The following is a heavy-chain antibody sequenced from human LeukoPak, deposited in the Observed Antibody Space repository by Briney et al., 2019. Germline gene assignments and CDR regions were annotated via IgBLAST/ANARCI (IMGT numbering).Heavy chain of an antibody. V-gene: IGHV1-3*02. CDR2: TNGAVGKT. CDR3: ARAPGGNARTWLDY. Sequence: DSVTVSCKASGYTFTNYALHWVRQAPGQRLEWMGWTNGAVGKTRFRQDFQGRLSTTIDTCASTSYMGGSRLRSEGTGVCYCARAPGGNARTWLDYWGQGTLVTVSS. J-gene: IGHJ4*02. D-gene: IGHD2-8*02. CDR1: GYTFTNYA.